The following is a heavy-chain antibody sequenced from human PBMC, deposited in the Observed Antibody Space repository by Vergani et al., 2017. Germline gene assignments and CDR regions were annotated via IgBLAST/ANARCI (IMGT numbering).Heavy chain of an antibody. D-gene: IGHD3-22*01. V-gene: IGHV3-23*01. Sequence: VELLESGGGLAQPGGSLRLSCAASGFTFSSYAMSWVRQAPGKGLEWVSAISGSGGSTYYADSVKGRFTISRDNSKNTLYLQMNSLRAEDTAVYYCAKDRSSSGYANAFDIWGQGTMVTVSS. CDR3: AKDRSSSGYANAFDI. CDR2: ISGSGGST. J-gene: IGHJ3*02. CDR1: GFTFSSYA.